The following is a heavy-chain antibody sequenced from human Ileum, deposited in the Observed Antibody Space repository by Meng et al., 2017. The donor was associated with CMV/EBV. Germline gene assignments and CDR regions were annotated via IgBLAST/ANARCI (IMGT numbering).Heavy chain of an antibody. CDR1: GGSISSYY. CDR2: IYYSGST. V-gene: IGHV4-59*01. J-gene: IGHJ4*02. D-gene: IGHD3-16*01. Sequence: VQLQESGPGLVKPSETLPLTCTVSGGSISSYYWSWIRQPPGKGLEWIGYIYYSGSTNYNPSLKSRVTISVDTSKNQFSLKLSSVTAADTAVYYCARDKGGTIFDYWGQGTLVTVSS. CDR3: ARDKGGTIFDY.